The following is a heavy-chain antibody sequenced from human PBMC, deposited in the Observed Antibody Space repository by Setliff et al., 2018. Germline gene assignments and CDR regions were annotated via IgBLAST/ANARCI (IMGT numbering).Heavy chain of an antibody. CDR3: ARVERGRYYGSGSYFSSYYYYMDV. J-gene: IGHJ6*03. CDR1: GGTFSSYA. V-gene: IGHV1-69*13. CDR2: IIPTLLGPA. Sequence: GASVKVSCKASGGTFSSYAISWVRQAPGQGLEWMGGIIPTLLGPANYAQKFQGRVTITADESTSTAYMELSSLRSEDMAVYYCARVERGRYYGSGSYFSSYYYYMDVWGKGTTVTVSS. D-gene: IGHD3-10*01.